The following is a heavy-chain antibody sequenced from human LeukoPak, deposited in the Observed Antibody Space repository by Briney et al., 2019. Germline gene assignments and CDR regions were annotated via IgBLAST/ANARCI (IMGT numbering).Heavy chain of an antibody. CDR2: ISSSSSSTI. CDR1: GFTFSSYS. V-gene: IGHV3-48*01. J-gene: IGHJ5*02. Sequence: GGSLRLSCAASGFTFSSYSMNWVRQAPGKGLEWVSYISSSSSSTIYYADSVKGRFTISRDNAKNSLYLQMNSLRAEDTAVYYCARCSSSITGWFDPWGQGTLVTVSS. CDR3: ARCSSSITGWFDP. D-gene: IGHD6-6*01.